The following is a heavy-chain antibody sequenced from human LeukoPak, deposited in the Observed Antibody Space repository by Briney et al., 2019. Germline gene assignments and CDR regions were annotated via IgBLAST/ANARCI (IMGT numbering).Heavy chain of an antibody. CDR1: GGSISIYY. Sequence: PSETLSLTCTVSGGSISIYYGSWMRQPPGKGLEGIGYIYYSGSTNYNPSLKRRVTISVDTSKNQFSLTLSSVTAGATAVYYCAREAVGGTGIDYWGQGTLVTVSS. D-gene: IGHD6-19*01. CDR3: AREAVGGTGIDY. J-gene: IGHJ4*02. V-gene: IGHV4-59*01. CDR2: IYYSGST.